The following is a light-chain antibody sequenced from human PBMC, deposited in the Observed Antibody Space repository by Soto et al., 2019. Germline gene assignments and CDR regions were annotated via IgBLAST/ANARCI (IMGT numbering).Light chain of an antibody. CDR2: TAS. CDR3: QQSFSTPYT. J-gene: IGKJ2*01. Sequence: IQMTQSPSSLSASVGDSVTIPCRASQNINKYLNWYQQRSGRAPRLLIHTASSLHSGVPPRFSGSGSGSDFTLTISTLQPEDLATYFCQQSFSTPYTFGQGTKVDI. V-gene: IGKV1-39*01. CDR1: QNINKY.